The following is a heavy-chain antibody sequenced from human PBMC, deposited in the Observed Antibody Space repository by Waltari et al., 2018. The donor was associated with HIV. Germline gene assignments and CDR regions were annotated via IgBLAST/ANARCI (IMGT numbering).Heavy chain of an antibody. Sequence: QVQLQQWGAGLLKPSETLSLTCAVYGGSFSGYYWSWIRQPPGKGLEWIGEINHSGSTNYHPSLKSRGTISVDTSKNQFSLKLSSVTAADTAVYYCARGLQIAATPFDYWGQGTLVTVSS. J-gene: IGHJ4*02. D-gene: IGHD6-25*01. V-gene: IGHV4-34*01. CDR2: INHSGST. CDR3: ARGLQIAATPFDY. CDR1: GGSFSGYY.